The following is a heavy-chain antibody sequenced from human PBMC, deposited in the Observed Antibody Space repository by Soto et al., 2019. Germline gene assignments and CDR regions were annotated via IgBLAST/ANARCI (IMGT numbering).Heavy chain of an antibody. CDR3: AKDIRYNWNPGSFDY. J-gene: IGHJ4*02. Sequence: GGSLRISCAASGFTFSSYGMHWVRQAPGKGLEWVAVISYDGSNKYYADSVKGRFTISRDNSKNTLYLQMNSLRAEDTAVYYCAKDIRYNWNPGSFDYWGQGTLVTVSS. D-gene: IGHD1-20*01. V-gene: IGHV3-30*18. CDR2: ISYDGSNK. CDR1: GFTFSSYG.